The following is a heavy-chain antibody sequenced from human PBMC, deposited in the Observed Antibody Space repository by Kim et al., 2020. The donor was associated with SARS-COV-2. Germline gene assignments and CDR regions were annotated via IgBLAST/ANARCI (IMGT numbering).Heavy chain of an antibody. V-gene: IGHV1-24*01. Sequence: EQNFQGRVTMTEDTSTDTAYMELSSLRSEETAVYYCATGGRWFGETLFDYWGQGTLVTVSS. J-gene: IGHJ4*02. D-gene: IGHD3-10*01. CDR3: ATGGRWFGETLFDY.